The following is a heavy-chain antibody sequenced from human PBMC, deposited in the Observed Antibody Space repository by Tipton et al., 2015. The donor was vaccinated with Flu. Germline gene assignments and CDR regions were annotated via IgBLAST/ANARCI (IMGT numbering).Heavy chain of an antibody. CDR2: VFHDGST. J-gene: IGHJ4*02. D-gene: IGHD1-1*01. CDR1: GYSISSDGW. V-gene: IGHV4-4*02. CDR3: ARATTYRIDN. Sequence: SLRLSCAVSGYSISSDGWWTWVRQTPGKGLEWIGEVFHDGSTNYNPSLKNRVSISMDKSNNQFSLRLSSVTAADTAVFYCARATTYRIDNWGQGTLVTVSS.